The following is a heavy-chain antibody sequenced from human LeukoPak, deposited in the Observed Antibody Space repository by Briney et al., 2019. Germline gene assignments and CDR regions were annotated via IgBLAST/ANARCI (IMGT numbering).Heavy chain of an antibody. CDR3: ARAPTFYCSGGSCYSSGYFQH. CDR1: GGTFSSYA. Sequence: SVKVSCRASGGTFSSYAISWVRQAPGQGLEWMGGIIPIFGTANYAQKFQGRVTITADESTSTAYMELGSLRSEDTAVYYCARAPTFYCSGGSCYSSGYFQHWGQGTLVTVSS. CDR2: IIPIFGTA. J-gene: IGHJ1*01. V-gene: IGHV1-69*01. D-gene: IGHD2-15*01.